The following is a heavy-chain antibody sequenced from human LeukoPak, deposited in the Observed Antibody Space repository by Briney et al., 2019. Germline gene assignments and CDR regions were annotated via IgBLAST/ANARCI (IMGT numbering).Heavy chain of an antibody. J-gene: IGHJ4*02. CDR1: GFTFSSYG. Sequence: GGPLRLSCAASGFTFSSYGMHWVRQAPGKGLEWVAVIWYDGSNKYYADSVKGRFTISRDNSKNTLYLQMNSLRAEDTAVYYCARVPGYDSSGYFDYWGQGTLVTVSS. V-gene: IGHV3-33*01. CDR2: IWYDGSNK. D-gene: IGHD3-22*01. CDR3: ARVPGYDSSGYFDY.